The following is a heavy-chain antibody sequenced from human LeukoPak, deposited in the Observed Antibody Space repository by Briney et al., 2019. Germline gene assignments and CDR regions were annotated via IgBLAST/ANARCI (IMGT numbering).Heavy chain of an antibody. D-gene: IGHD3-22*01. Sequence: PSETLSLTCTVSGGSISSYYWSWIRQPPGKGLEWIGYIYYSGSTNYNPSLKSRVTISVDTSKNQFSLKLSSVTAADTAVYYCVKKAYDDSGGGAFDIWAQGTRATVSS. CDR3: VKKAYDDSGGGAFDI. V-gene: IGHV4-59*01. CDR1: GGSISSYY. CDR2: IYYSGST. J-gene: IGHJ3*02.